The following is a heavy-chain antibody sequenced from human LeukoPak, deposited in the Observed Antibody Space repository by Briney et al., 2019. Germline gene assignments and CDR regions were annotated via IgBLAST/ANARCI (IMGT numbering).Heavy chain of an antibody. CDR1: GGSVTADYYY. Sequence: SGTLSLTCTVSGGSVTADYYYSGWLRQHPGKCLGWIGYIYNSGTTYYNPSLKSRVTISVDTSKKQFSLNLKSVTAADTAVYYCARDRTGTMGYFDYWGQGTLVTVSS. CDR2: IYNSGTT. D-gene: IGHD1-7*01. CDR3: ARDRTGTMGYFDY. V-gene: IGHV4-31*03. J-gene: IGHJ4*02.